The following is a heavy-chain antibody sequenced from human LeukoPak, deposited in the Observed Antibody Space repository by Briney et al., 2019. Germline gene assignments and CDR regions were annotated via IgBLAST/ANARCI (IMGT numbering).Heavy chain of an antibody. D-gene: IGHD5-18*01. CDR2: IYYSGST. Sequence: SEALSLTCTVSGGSISSSSYYWGWIRQPPGKGLEWIGSIYYSGSTYYNPSLTSRVTISVDTSNNQFSLKLSSVTAADTAVYYCARTTINRIQLWMYYFDYWGQGTLVTVSS. J-gene: IGHJ4*02. CDR1: GGSISSSSYY. CDR3: ARTTINRIQLWMYYFDY. V-gene: IGHV4-39*01.